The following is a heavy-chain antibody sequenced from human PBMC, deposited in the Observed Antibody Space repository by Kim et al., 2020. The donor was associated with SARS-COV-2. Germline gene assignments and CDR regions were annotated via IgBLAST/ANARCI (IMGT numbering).Heavy chain of an antibody. CDR1: GGSFSGYY. D-gene: IGHD3-22*01. J-gene: IGHJ4*02. V-gene: IGHV4-34*01. Sequence: SETLSLTCAVYGGSFSGYYWSWIRQPPGKGLEWIGEINHSGSTNYNPSLKSRVTISVDTSKNQFSLKLSSVTAADTAVYYCARGRTYYYDSSGFNYWGQG. CDR3: ARGRTYYYDSSGFNY. CDR2: INHSGST.